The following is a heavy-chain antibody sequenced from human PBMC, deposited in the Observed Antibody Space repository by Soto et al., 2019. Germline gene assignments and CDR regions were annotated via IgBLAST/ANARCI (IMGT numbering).Heavy chain of an antibody. CDR1: GFTFSSYG. Sequence: QVQLVESGGGVVQPGRSLRLSCAASGFTFSSYGMHWVRQAPGKGLEWVAVIWYDGSNKYYADSVKGRFTISRDNSKNTLYLQMSSLRAEDTAVYYCARDRGIAAAGTFYYYNGMDVWGQGTTVTVSS. D-gene: IGHD6-13*01. V-gene: IGHV3-33*01. J-gene: IGHJ6*02. CDR3: ARDRGIAAAGTFYYYNGMDV. CDR2: IWYDGSNK.